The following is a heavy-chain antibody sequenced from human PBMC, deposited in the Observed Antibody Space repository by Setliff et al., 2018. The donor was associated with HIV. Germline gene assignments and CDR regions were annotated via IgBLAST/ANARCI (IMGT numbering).Heavy chain of an antibody. CDR3: ARDWHYYGSGSYGP. CDR1: GGSFNNYH. CDR2: IYDSGAT. D-gene: IGHD3-10*01. Sequence: PSETLSLTCTVSGGSFNNYHWSWIRQPAGKGLEWIGRIYDSGATNYKPSPKSRVTMSIDKSNNQFSLYLTSVTAADTAIYYCARDWHYYGSGSYGPWGQGILVTVSS. V-gene: IGHV4-4*07. J-gene: IGHJ5*02.